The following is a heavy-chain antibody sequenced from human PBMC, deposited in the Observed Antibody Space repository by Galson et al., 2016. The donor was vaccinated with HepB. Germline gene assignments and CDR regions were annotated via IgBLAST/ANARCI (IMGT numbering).Heavy chain of an antibody. CDR2: IYHNGDT. CDR3: ASKGRYGRSWFFDS. Sequence: SETLSLTCAVSSGSISSNNWWSWVRQPPGKGLEWIGEIYHNGDTDYNPSLKSRVTISVDKSKNRFSLRLNSVTAADTAVYYCASKGRYGRSWFFDSWGQGTLVTVSS. CDR1: SGSISSNNW. J-gene: IGHJ4*02. V-gene: IGHV4-4*02. D-gene: IGHD6-13*01.